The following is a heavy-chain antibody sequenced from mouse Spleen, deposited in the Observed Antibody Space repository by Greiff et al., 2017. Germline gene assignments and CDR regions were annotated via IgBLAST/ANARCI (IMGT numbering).Heavy chain of an antibody. V-gene: IGHV1-22*01. CDR3: TTANPITFRDYYGSSYDAMDY. J-gene: IGHJ4*01. Sequence: EVQLQQSGPELVKPGASVKMSCKASGYTFTDYNMHWVKQSHGKSLEWIGYINPNNGGTSYNQKFKGKATLTVNKSSSTAYMELRSLTSEDTAVYYCTTANPITFRDYYGSSYDAMDYWGQGTSVTVSS. CDR2: INPNNGGT. D-gene: IGHD1-1*01. CDR1: GYTFTDYN.